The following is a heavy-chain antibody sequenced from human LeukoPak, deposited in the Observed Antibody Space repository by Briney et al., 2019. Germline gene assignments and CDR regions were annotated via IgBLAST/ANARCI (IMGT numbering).Heavy chain of an antibody. CDR1: GGTFSSYA. CDR3: ARDLISSTYSSSSPEGWY. V-gene: IGHV1-69*13. Sequence: GASVKVSCKASGGTFSSYAISWVRQAPGQGLEWMGGIIPIFGTANYAQKFQGRVTITADESTSTAYTELSSLRSEDTAVYYCARDLISSTYSSSSPEGWYWGQGTLVTVSS. D-gene: IGHD6-6*01. J-gene: IGHJ4*02. CDR2: IIPIFGTA.